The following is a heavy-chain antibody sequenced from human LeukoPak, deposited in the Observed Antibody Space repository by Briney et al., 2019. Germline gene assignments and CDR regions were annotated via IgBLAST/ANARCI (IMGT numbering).Heavy chain of an antibody. J-gene: IGHJ4*02. CDR3: ARHANIGTYYSPCDY. CDR1: GGSIDSGRYY. D-gene: IGHD2/OR15-2a*01. CDR2: IYYSGST. V-gene: IGHV4-39*01. Sequence: PSETLSLTCSVSGGSIDSGRYYWVWIRQPPGKGFEYIGTIYYSGSTSYNPSLKSRVTISIDASKNQFSLRLSSVTAADTAIYYCARHANIGTYYSPCDYWGQGTLVTVSS.